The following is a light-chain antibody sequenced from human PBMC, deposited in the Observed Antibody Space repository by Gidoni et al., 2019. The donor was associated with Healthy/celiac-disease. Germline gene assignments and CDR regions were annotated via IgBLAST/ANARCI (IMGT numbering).Light chain of an antibody. J-gene: IGKJ1*01. CDR1: QSVSSSF. CDR3: QQYGSSPT. Sequence: ELVLTQSPGTLSLSPGEIATLSCRASQSVSSSFLDWYQQKPGQAPRLLIYGASSRATGLPDRFSGSGSGTDFTLTISRLELEDFAVYYCQQYGSSPTFGQGTKVEIK. V-gene: IGKV3-20*01. CDR2: GAS.